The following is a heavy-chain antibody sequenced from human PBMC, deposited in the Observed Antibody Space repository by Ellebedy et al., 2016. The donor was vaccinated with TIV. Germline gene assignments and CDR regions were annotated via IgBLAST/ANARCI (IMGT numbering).Heavy chain of an antibody. CDR3: ARKGIAVAGPDY. D-gene: IGHD6-19*01. Sequence: GGSLRLSCAASGFTFSYYAMSWVRQAPGKGLEWVSGIVGSSGNTYYADSVKGRFIISRDISKNTLYLQMNSLRVEDTAVYYCARKGIAVAGPDYWGQGTLVTVSS. CDR1: GFTFSYYA. V-gene: IGHV3-23*01. CDR2: IVGSSGNT. J-gene: IGHJ4*02.